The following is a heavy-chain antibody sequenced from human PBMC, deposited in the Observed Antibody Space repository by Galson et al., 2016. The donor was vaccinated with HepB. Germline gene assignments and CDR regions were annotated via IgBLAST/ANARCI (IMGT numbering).Heavy chain of an antibody. V-gene: IGHV1-69*01. CDR1: GGTFSSYA. Sequence: SGGTFSSYAFSWVRQAPGQGLEWMGGIIPILNTAKYAQKFQGRVTTTADESSSTAYMELSSLRSEDTAVYYCARADSSSYGYYFQHWGQGTLVTVSS. D-gene: IGHD3-22*01. CDR2: IIPILNTA. CDR3: ARADSSSYGYYFQH. J-gene: IGHJ1*01.